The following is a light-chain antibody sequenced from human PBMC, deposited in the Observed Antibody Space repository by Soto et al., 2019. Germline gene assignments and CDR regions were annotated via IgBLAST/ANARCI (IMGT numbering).Light chain of an antibody. Sequence: EIVLTQSPGTLSLSPGGRATLSCRASQTFSNSFLSWFQQIPGQAPRLLIYGASMRATGIPDRFSGSGSGTDFTLTISSLEPEDFAVYYCQQRSNWPPITFGQGTRLEIK. CDR1: QTFSNSF. J-gene: IGKJ5*01. CDR3: QQRSNWPPIT. CDR2: GAS. V-gene: IGKV3D-20*02.